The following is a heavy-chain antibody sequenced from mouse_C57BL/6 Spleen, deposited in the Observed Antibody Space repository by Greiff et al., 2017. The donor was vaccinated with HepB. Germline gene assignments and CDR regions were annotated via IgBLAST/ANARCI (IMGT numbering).Heavy chain of an antibody. Sequence: EVQLQQSGPELVKPGASVKIPCKASGYTFTDYNMDWVKQSHGKSLEWIGDINPNNGGTIYNQKFKGKATLTVDKSSSTAYMELRSLTYEDTAVYYCATFSTRVTPWCAYWGQGTLVTVSA. J-gene: IGHJ3*01. CDR1: GYTFTDYN. V-gene: IGHV1-18*01. CDR3: ATFSTRVTPWCAY. D-gene: IGHD2-13*01. CDR2: INPNNGGT.